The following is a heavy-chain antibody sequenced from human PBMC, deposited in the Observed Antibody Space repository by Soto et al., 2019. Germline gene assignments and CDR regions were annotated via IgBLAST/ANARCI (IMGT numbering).Heavy chain of an antibody. CDR3: ARGPGGPDGPGDY. V-gene: IGHV1-3*01. J-gene: IGHJ4*02. CDR2: INAGNGNT. D-gene: IGHD2-15*01. CDR1: GYTFTSYA. Sequence: QVQLVQSGAEVKKPGASVKVSCKASGYTFTSYAMQWVRQAPGQRLEWMGWINAGNGNTKYSQKFQGRVTITRDTSASTAYMERSSLRSEDTAVYYCARGPGGPDGPGDYWGQGTLVTVSS.